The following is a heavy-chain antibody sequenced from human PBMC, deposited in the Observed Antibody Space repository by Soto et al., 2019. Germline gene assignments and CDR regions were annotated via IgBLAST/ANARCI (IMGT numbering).Heavy chain of an antibody. Sequence: QVQLVESGGGVVQPGRSLRLSCAASGFSFSNVGMHWVRQAPGKGLEWVAVIASDESKEYYADSVKGRFTISRDNSKDTLYLQMNNLRPDDSAVYYCAKDFFSRKSARLGIFDYWGQGNLVAVSS. CDR2: IASDESKE. CDR1: GFSFSNVG. J-gene: IGHJ4*02. V-gene: IGHV3-30*18. CDR3: AKDFFSRKSARLGIFDY. D-gene: IGHD6-6*01.